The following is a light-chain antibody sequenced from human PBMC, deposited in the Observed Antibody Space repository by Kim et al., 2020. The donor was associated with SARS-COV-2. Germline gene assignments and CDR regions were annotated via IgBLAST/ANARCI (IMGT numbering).Light chain of an antibody. Sequence: VKLNCPLGMGPSSYAIAWHQRQPGKGPRYLMKLNSDGSHTKGDGIPDRFSGSSSGGERYLTISSLQSEDEADYYCQTWGAGSVVFGGGTQLTVL. J-gene: IGLJ2*01. CDR3: QTWGAGSVV. V-gene: IGLV4-69*01. CDR2: LNSDGSH. CDR1: MGPSSYA.